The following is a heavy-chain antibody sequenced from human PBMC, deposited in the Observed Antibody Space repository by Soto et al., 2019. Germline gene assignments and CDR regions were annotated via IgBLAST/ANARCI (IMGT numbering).Heavy chain of an antibody. V-gene: IGHV3-66*01. CDR3: ARVEFYNWNYWSYFDY. CDR2: IYSGGST. CDR1: GFTVSSNY. Sequence: GGSLRLSCAASGFTVSSNYMSWVRQAPGKGLEWVSIIYSGGSTYHADSVKARFTISRDNSKNTLYLQMNSLRAEDTAVYYCARVEFYNWNYWSYFDYWGQGTLVTVSS. J-gene: IGHJ4*02. D-gene: IGHD1-7*01.